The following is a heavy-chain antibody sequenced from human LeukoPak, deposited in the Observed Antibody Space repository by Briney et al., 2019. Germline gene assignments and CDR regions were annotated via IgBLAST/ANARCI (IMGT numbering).Heavy chain of an antibody. CDR2: INPNSGGT. J-gene: IGHJ4*02. CDR1: GYTFTGYY. V-gene: IGHV1-2*02. D-gene: IGHD1-7*01. Sequence: ASVKVSCKASGYTFTGYYMHWVRQAPGRGLEWMGWINPNSGGTNYAQKFQGRVTVTRDTSISTAYMELSRLRSDDTAVYYCARGTGTTSGGAAYWGQGTLVTVSS. CDR3: ARGTGTTSGGAAY.